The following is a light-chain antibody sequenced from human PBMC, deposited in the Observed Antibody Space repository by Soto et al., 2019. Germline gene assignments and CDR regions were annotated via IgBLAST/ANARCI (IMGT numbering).Light chain of an antibody. CDR2: GAS. CDR3: QQYINRT. Sequence: TLSVSPGERATLSFRASQNIRSDLAWYQQKPGQAPRLLMYGASIRATGIPARFSGSGSGTDFTLTISSLQSEDLAIYYCQQYINRTFGQGTKVDTK. J-gene: IGKJ1*01. V-gene: IGKV3-15*01. CDR1: QNIRSD.